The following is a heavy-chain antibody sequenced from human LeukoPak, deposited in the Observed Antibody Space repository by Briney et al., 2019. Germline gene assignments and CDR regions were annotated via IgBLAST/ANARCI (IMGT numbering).Heavy chain of an antibody. CDR2: VKQDGSER. CDR3: AREGAYYLDS. D-gene: IGHD4/OR15-4a*01. V-gene: IGHV3-7*01. Sequence: PRGSLRLSCAASGFTFSSYWMSWVRQAPGKGLVWVANVKQDGSERYYVVSVRGRFTISRDNAKNSLYLQMNSLRAEDTAVYYCAREGAYYLDSWGQGTLVAVSS. J-gene: IGHJ4*02. CDR1: GFTFSSYW.